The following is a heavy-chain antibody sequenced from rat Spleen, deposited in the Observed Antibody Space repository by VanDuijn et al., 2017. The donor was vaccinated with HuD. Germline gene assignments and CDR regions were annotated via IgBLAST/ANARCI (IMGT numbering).Heavy chain of an antibody. CDR1: GFTFNNCD. V-gene: IGHV5-25*01. Sequence: EVQLVESGGGLVQPGRSLKLSCVASGFTFNNCDMAWVRQTPTKGLEWVASISPGGGNTYYRDSVKGRFTVSRDNAKSILYLQMDSLRSEDTATYYGARQETSGYSNWFGYWGQGTLVTVSS. CDR2: ISPGGGNT. J-gene: IGHJ3*01. CDR3: ARQETSGYSNWFGY. D-gene: IGHD4-3*01.